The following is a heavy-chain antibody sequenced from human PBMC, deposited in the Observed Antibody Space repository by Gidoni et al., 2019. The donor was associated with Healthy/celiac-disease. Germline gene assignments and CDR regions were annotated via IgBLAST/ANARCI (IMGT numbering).Heavy chain of an antibody. Sequence: EVQLVESGGGLVQPGRSLRLSCAASGFTFDYYAMHCVRQAPGKGLEWVSGISWNSGSIGYADSVKGRFTISRDNAKNSLYLQMNSLRAEDTALYYCAKVYKRSIGITGTTRGKDAFDIWGQGTMVTVSS. CDR3: AKVYKRSIGITGTTRGKDAFDI. D-gene: IGHD1-20*01. J-gene: IGHJ3*02. CDR1: GFTFDYYA. V-gene: IGHV3-9*01. CDR2: ISWNSGSI.